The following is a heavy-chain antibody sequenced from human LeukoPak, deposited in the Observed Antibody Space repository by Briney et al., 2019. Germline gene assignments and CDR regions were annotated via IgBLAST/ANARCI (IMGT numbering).Heavy chain of an antibody. Sequence: PGGSLRLSCAASGFTFSDYFMSWVRQAPGKGLEWVSVIYSGGGTYYADSVKGRFTISRDNSKNTLYLQMNSLRAEDTAVYYCARALYYYDSSGYYNWGQGTLVTVSS. CDR2: IYSGGGT. V-gene: IGHV3-66*01. CDR1: GFTFSDYF. J-gene: IGHJ4*02. D-gene: IGHD3-22*01. CDR3: ARALYYYDSSGYYN.